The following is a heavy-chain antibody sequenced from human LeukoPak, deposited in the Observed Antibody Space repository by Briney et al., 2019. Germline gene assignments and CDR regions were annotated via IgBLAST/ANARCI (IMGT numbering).Heavy chain of an antibody. Sequence: PGGSLRLSCAASGFTFSSYAMSWVRQAPGKGLEWVSAISGSGGSTYYADSVKGRFTISRDNSKNTLYLRMNSLRAEDTAVYYCQLCHVAAAARDYWGQGTLVTVSS. CDR3: QLCHVAAAARDY. V-gene: IGHV3-23*01. J-gene: IGHJ4*02. CDR1: GFTFSSYA. CDR2: ISGSGGST. D-gene: IGHD6-13*01.